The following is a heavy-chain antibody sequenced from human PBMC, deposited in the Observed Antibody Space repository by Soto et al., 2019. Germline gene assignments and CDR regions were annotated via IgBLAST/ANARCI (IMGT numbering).Heavy chain of an antibody. CDR2: IYYSGST. CDR3: ARAHYYDHPPDAFDI. D-gene: IGHD3-22*01. V-gene: IGHV4-59*01. J-gene: IGHJ3*02. CDR1: GGSISSYY. Sequence: SETLSLTCTVSGGSISSYYWSWIRQPPGKGLEWIGYIYYSGSTNYNPSLKSRVTISVDTSKNQFSLKLSSVTAADTAVYYCARAHYYDHPPDAFDIWGQGTMVTVSS.